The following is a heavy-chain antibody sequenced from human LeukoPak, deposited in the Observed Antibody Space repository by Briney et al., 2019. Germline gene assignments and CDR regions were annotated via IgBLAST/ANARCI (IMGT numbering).Heavy chain of an antibody. CDR1: GFTFSSYG. CDR2: ISSSSGTI. D-gene: IGHD6-13*01. J-gene: IGHJ4*02. V-gene: IGHV3-48*04. Sequence: GGSLRLSCAASGFTFSSYGMNWVRQAPGQGLEWVSYISSSSGTIYYADSVKGRFTISRDNAKNSLFLQMNSLRAEDTAVYYCARDIATAGHLAFDYWGQGTLVTVSS. CDR3: ARDIATAGHLAFDY.